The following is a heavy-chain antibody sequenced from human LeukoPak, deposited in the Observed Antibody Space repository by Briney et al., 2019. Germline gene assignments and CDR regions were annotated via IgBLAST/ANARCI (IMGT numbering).Heavy chain of an antibody. J-gene: IGHJ4*02. CDR2: TTGSGDKL. Sequence: AGGSLRLSCAASGFTFSNYWMSWVRQAPGKGLEWVSATTGSGDKLFYADSVKGRFTISRDNSKNTLYLQMNNLRAEDTAVYYCARYENGGIDYWGQGTLVTVSS. CDR3: ARYENGGIDY. D-gene: IGHD2-15*01. CDR1: GFTFSNYW. V-gene: IGHV3-23*01.